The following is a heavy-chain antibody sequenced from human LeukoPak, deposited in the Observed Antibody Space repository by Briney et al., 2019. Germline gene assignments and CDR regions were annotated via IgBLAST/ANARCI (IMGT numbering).Heavy chain of an antibody. Sequence: ASVKVSCKASGYTFTGYYMRWVRQAPGQGLEWMGWINPNSGGTNYAQKFQGRVTMTRDTSISTAYMELSRLRSEDTAVYYCARLARYSWSPISPLYYYYYMDVWGKGTTVTVSS. CDR1: GYTFTGYY. V-gene: IGHV1-2*02. CDR3: ARLARYSWSPISPLYYYYYMDV. D-gene: IGHD1-26*01. CDR2: INPNSGGT. J-gene: IGHJ6*03.